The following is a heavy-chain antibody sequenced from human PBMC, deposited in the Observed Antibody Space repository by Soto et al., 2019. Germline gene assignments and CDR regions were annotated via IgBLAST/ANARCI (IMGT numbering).Heavy chain of an antibody. V-gene: IGHV3-53*04. CDR2: MYSGGGT. D-gene: IGHD5-12*01. CDR3: ASVSPSGRHY. CDR1: GFTVSHNY. J-gene: IGHJ4*02. Sequence: GGSLRLSCAASGFTVSHNYMSWVRQATGKGLEWVSVMYSGGGTYYADSVKGRFTISRHNSKTTLYLQMNSLRPEDTAVYYCASVSPSGRHYWGQGTLVTVSS.